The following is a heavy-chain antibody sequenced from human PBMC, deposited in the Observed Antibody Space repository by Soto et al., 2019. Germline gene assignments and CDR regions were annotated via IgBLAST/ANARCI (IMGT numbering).Heavy chain of an antibody. D-gene: IGHD2-15*01. J-gene: IGHJ2*01. Sequence: GSLRLSCAASGFTFSGSAMHWVRQASGKGLEWVGRIRSKANSYAIAYAASVKGRVTISRDDSKNTAYLQMNSLKTEDTAVYYCTRRYSGYCSGGSCSLYWYFDLWGRGTLVTVSS. V-gene: IGHV3-73*01. CDR2: IRSKANSYAI. CDR3: TRRYSGYCSGGSCSLYWYFDL. CDR1: GFTFSGSA.